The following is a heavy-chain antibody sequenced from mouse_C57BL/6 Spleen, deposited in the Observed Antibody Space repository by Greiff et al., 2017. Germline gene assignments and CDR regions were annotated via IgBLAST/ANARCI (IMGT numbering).Heavy chain of an antibody. CDR3: ARGGLGLDY. J-gene: IGHJ2*01. CDR2: ISYSGST. CDR1: GYSITSGYD. V-gene: IGHV3-1*01. Sequence: VHLKESGPGMVKPSQSLSLTCTVTGYSITSGYDWHWIRHFPGNKLEWMGYISYSGSTNYNPSLKSRISITHDTSKNHFFLKLNSVATEDTATYYCARGGLGLDYWGQGTTLTVSS. D-gene: IGHD4-1*01.